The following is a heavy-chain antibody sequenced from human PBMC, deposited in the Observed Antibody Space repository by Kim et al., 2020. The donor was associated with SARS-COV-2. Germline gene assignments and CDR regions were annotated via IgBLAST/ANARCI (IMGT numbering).Heavy chain of an antibody. CDR3: TSGGHGHCSGDSCYPGEY. CDR2: LNTDGTTT. V-gene: IGHV3-74*01. CDR1: GFTFSNYG. Sequence: GGSLRLSCAASGFTFSNYGLHWFRQAPGKGLMWVSRLNTDGTTTDSADSVKGRFTISRDNAKNTLYLQMNGLRAEDASVYYCTSGGHGHCSGDSCYPGEYWGQGTQVTVSS. D-gene: IGHD2-15*01. J-gene: IGHJ4*02.